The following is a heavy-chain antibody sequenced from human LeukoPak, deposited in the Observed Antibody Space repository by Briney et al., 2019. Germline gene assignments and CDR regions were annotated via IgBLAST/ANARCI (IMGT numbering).Heavy chain of an antibody. CDR1: RYTLTELS. D-gene: IGHD3-3*01. CDR2: FDPEDGET. Sequence: ASVKVSCKVSRYTLTELSMHWVRQAPGKGLEWMGGFDPEDGETIYAQRFQGRVTMTEDTSTDTAYMELSSLRSEDTAVYYCAPIRYDFWSGGGRRPSVRYYFDYWGQGTLVTVSS. V-gene: IGHV1-24*01. CDR3: APIRYDFWSGGGRRPSVRYYFDY. J-gene: IGHJ4*02.